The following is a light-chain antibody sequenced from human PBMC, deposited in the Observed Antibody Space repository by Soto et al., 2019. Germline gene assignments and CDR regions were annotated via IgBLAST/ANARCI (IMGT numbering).Light chain of an antibody. J-gene: IGKJ4*01. Sequence: IVMTQSPDSLAVSLGERATINCKSSQSVLYSADNKNYLTWYQQKPGQPPKLLIYWASTRESGVPDRFSGSGSGTDFTLTISSLQAEDVAVYYCQQYYITPLTFGGGTNVDIK. CDR2: WAS. V-gene: IGKV4-1*01. CDR3: QQYYITPLT. CDR1: QSVLYSADNKNY.